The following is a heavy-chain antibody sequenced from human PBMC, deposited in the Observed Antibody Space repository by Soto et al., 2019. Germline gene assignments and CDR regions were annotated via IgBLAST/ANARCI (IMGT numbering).Heavy chain of an antibody. CDR1: GFTFSNYS. D-gene: IGHD6-19*01. Sequence: LRLSCAASGFTFSNYSMNWVRQAPGKGLEWVSSISSQNDYIYYADSLKGRFTISRDNAKNSLYLQLRSLRADDTAVYYCARGTMGQQWLVRPLDYWGQGPFVTVYS. CDR3: ARGTMGQQWLVRPLDY. V-gene: IGHV3-21*01. CDR2: ISSQNDYI. J-gene: IGHJ4*02.